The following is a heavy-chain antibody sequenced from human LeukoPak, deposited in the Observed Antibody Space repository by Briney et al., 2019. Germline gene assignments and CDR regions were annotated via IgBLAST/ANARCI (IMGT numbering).Heavy chain of an antibody. CDR3: ASYSYYYDSSGYFDY. Sequence: SETLSLTCTVSGGSISSYYWSWIRQPPGKGLEWIGYIYYSGSTNYNPSLKSRVTISVDTSKNQFSLKLSSATAADTAVYYCASYSYYYDSSGYFDYWGQGTLVTVSS. V-gene: IGHV4-59*01. J-gene: IGHJ4*02. CDR2: IYYSGST. CDR1: GGSISSYY. D-gene: IGHD3-22*01.